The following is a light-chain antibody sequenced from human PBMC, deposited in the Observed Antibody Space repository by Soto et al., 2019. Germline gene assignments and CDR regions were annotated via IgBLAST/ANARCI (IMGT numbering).Light chain of an antibody. Sequence: DIQMTQSPSSLSASVGDRVTITCQASQDISNYLNWYQQKPGKAPKLLIYDASNLETGVPSRFSGSESRTDFTFTISSLQPEDIATYYCQQYDNLPLTFGPGTKVDIK. J-gene: IGKJ3*01. V-gene: IGKV1-33*01. CDR3: QQYDNLPLT. CDR2: DAS. CDR1: QDISNY.